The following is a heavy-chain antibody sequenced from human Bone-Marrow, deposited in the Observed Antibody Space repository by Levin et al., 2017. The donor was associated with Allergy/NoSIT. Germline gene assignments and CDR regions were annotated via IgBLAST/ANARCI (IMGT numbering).Heavy chain of an antibody. D-gene: IGHD3-22*01. CDR1: GFAVSSSY. J-gene: IGHJ4*01. CDR2: IYSGGGT. Sequence: GESLKISCAASGFAVSSSYMSWVRQAPGKGLEWVSVIYSGGGTYYADSVKGRFSISRDTSKNTLYLQLNSLRAEDTAVYYCARDSSGPAYWGHGTLVTVSS. V-gene: IGHV3-66*01. CDR3: ARDSSGPAY.